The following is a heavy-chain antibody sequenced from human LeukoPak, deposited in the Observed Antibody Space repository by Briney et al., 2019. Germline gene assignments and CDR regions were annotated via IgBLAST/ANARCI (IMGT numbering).Heavy chain of an antibody. CDR1: GFTSSSYW. D-gene: IGHD2-2*01. Sequence: GGSLRLSCAASGFTSSSYWMSWVRQAPGKGLEWVGNIKQDGSETYFVDSVKGRFTISRDNAKNSLYLQMNSLRAEDTAVYYCARDAMSRTADYWGQGTLVTVSS. CDR3: ARDAMSRTADY. CDR2: IKQDGSET. J-gene: IGHJ4*02. V-gene: IGHV3-7*01.